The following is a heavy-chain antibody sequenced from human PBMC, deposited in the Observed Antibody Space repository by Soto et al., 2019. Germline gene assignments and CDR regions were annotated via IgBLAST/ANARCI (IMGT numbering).Heavy chain of an antibody. CDR1: GGTFSSYA. CDR2: IIPVFGRP. V-gene: IGHV1-69*01. Sequence: QVQLVQSGAEVKKPGSSVKVSCKASGGTFSSYAISWVRQAPGLGLEWVGGIIPVFGRPNYAPKFQGRVTLSADESTSTAYMELRTLRSEDTAVSYCARPRQEYDDSHAFDIWGQGTMVTVSS. CDR3: ARPRQEYDDSHAFDI. J-gene: IGHJ3*02. D-gene: IGHD3-16*01.